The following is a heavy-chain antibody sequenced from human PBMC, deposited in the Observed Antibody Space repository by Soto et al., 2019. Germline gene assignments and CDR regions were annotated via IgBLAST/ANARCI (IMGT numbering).Heavy chain of an antibody. CDR3: ARDGGVLASGGDKVDY. CDR1: GFTFSDHY. Sequence: QVQLVESGGGLVKPGGSLRFYWATSGFTFSDHYMSWIRQVPGKGLEWISYISNSGTTMYTADSVKGRFTISRDNAKNLLYLQMNSLRADDTAVYYCARDGGVLASGGDKVDYWGQGTLVTVSS. V-gene: IGHV3-11*01. D-gene: IGHD2-21*02. CDR2: ISNSGTTM. J-gene: IGHJ4*02.